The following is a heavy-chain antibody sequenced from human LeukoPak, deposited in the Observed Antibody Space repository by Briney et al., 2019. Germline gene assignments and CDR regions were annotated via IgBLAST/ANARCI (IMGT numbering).Heavy chain of an antibody. Sequence: PGGSLRLSCAASGFTFSNHPMSWVRQAPGKGLEWVSSISSSSSYIYYADSVKGRFTISRDNAKNSLYLQMNSLRAEDTAVYYCARDKKKGGYSGYDSDPGHDYWGQGTLVTVSS. CDR3: ARDKKKGGYSGYDSDPGHDY. CDR2: ISSSSSYI. D-gene: IGHD5-12*01. CDR1: GFTFSNHP. V-gene: IGHV3-21*01. J-gene: IGHJ4*02.